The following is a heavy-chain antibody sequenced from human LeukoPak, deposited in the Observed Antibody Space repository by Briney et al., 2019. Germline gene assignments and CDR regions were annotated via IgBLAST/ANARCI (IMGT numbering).Heavy chain of an antibody. CDR3: ARAPYSSGWWFDY. CDR1: GFTFSSYE. J-gene: IGHJ4*02. CDR2: ISSSGSTI. Sequence: GGSLRLSCAASGFTFSSYEMNWVRQAPGKGLEWVSYISSSGSTIYYADSVKGRFTISRDNAKNSLYLQMNSLRAEDTDVYYCARAPYSSGWWFDYWGQGTLVTVSS. D-gene: IGHD6-19*01. V-gene: IGHV3-48*03.